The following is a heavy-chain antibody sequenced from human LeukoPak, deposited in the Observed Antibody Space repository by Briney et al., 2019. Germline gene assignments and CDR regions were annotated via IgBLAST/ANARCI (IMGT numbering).Heavy chain of an antibody. CDR1: GFTFISYW. V-gene: IGHV3-74*01. CDR2: INSDGSTT. D-gene: IGHD3-22*01. J-gene: IGHJ4*02. Sequence: GGSLRLSCAASGFTFISYWMHWVRQAPGKGLVWVSGINSDGSTTSYAASVKGRFTISRDTDKNTLYLQMNSPRAEDTAVYYCARGHHYYDSSAYYYWGQGTLVTVSS. CDR3: ARGHHYYDSSAYYY.